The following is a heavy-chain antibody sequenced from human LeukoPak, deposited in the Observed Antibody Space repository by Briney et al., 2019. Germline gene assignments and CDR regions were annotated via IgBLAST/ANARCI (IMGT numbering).Heavy chain of an antibody. J-gene: IGHJ4*02. D-gene: IGHD2-21*02. CDR2: LKDNGAGVRR. V-gene: IGHV3-15*05. CDR3: ATTRRGDGIGY. Sequence: GGSLRLPCGGSGFTFCHVWMSWLRQARGKGLEGVGRLKDNGAGVRRDYAAPVKGRVTISRDDSKNTVYMDIKSLRTEDTAVYFCATTRRGDGIGYWGQGTLVIVSS. CDR1: GFTFCHVW.